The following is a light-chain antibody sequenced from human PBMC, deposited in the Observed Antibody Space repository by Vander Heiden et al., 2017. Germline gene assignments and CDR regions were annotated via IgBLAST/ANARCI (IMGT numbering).Light chain of an antibody. CDR2: EVS. V-gene: IGLV2-14*01. CDR3: SSYTSSSTRV. CDR1: SSDVGGYNY. Sequence: QSALTQPASVSGSPDHSITISCTGTSSDVGGYNYVSWYQQHPGKAPKLMIYEVSKRPSGVSNRFSGSKSGNTASLTISGLQAEDEADYYCSSYTSSSTRVFGGGTKLTVL. J-gene: IGLJ3*02.